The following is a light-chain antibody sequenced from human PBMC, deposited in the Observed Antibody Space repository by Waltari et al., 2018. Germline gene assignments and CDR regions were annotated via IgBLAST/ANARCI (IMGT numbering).Light chain of an antibody. V-gene: IGKV2-40*01. CDR3: VQAIAFPFT. CDR1: QSLLHSNGNIF. Sequence: DIVMTQTPPSLPITPGAPAALSCRPSQSLLHSNGNIFLLWYLQTPGQSPQPLIFWGSNRASGVPDRFSGSGSGTDFTLTIRKVEAEDVGVYYCVQAIAFPFTFGPGTKLDIK. CDR2: WGS. J-gene: IGKJ3*01.